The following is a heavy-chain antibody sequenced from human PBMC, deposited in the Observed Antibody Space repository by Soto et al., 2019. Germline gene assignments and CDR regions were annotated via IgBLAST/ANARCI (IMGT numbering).Heavy chain of an antibody. CDR1: GGSISSSSYY. Sequence: SETLSLTCTVSGGSISSSSYYWGWIRQPPGKGLEWIGSIYYSGSTYYNPSLKSRVTISVDTSKNQFSLKLSSVTAADTAVYYCARQDVLRFLEWLSNWFDPWGQGTLVTVSS. D-gene: IGHD3-3*01. CDR3: ARQDVLRFLEWLSNWFDP. CDR2: IYYSGST. J-gene: IGHJ5*02. V-gene: IGHV4-39*01.